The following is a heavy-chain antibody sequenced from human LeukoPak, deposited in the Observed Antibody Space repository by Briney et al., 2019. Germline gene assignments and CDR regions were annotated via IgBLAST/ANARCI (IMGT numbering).Heavy chain of an antibody. D-gene: IGHD3-9*01. J-gene: IGHJ4*02. CDR2: IKQDGSEK. Sequence: GGSLRLSCAASGFTFSSYWMSWVRQAPGKGLEWVANIKQDGSEKYYVDPVKGRFTISRDNAKNSLYLQMNSLRVEDTAVYYCAKQQVLRYNDYWGQGTLVTVSS. CDR1: GFTFSSYW. V-gene: IGHV3-7*03. CDR3: AKQQVLRYNDY.